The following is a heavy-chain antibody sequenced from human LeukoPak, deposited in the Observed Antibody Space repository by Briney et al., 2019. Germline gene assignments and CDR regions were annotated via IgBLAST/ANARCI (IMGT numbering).Heavy chain of an antibody. CDR1: GFTFSSYS. V-gene: IGHV3-21*01. Sequence: PGGSLRLSCAASGFTFSSYSMNWVRQAPGKGLEWVSSISSSSSYIYYADSVKGRFTISRDNAKNSLFLQMNSLRAEDTAVYYCARGGENYGYWFDCWGQGTLVTVSS. D-gene: IGHD5-18*01. CDR2: ISSSSSYI. J-gene: IGHJ4*02. CDR3: ARGGENYGYWFDC.